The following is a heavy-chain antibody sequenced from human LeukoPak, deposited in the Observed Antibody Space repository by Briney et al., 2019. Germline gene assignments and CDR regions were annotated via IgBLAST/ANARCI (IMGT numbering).Heavy chain of an antibody. CDR1: GGSISSYY. D-gene: IGHD3-9*01. J-gene: IGHJ4*02. CDR3: ARADFDWLLFDY. V-gene: IGHV4-59*01. Sequence: SETLSLTCTVSGGSISSYYWSWIRQPPGKGLEWIGYIYYSGSTNYNPSLKSLVTISVDTSKNQFSLKLSSVTAADTAVYYCARADFDWLLFDYWGQGTLVTVSS. CDR2: IYYSGST.